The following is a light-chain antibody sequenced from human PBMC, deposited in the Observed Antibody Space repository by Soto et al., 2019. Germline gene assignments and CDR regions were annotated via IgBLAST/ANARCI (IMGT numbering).Light chain of an antibody. J-gene: IGKJ1*01. CDR2: GAT. V-gene: IGKV1-6*01. CDR1: QGIRND. Sequence: AIQMTQSPSSLSASIGDRVTITCRASQGIRNDLGWYQQKPGKAPTLLIYGATTLYSGVPSRFSGSGSGTYFTLTIIRLQPADFATYYCLQDYDYPWTFGQGTKVEVK. CDR3: LQDYDYPWT.